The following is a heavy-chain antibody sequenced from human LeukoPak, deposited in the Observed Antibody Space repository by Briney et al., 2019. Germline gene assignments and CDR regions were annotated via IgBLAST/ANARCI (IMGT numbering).Heavy chain of an antibody. CDR1: GGSISSGGYY. Sequence: SQTLSLTCTVSGGSISSGGYYWSWIRQHPGKGLEWIVYIYYSGSTNYNPSLKSRVTISVDTSKNQFSLKLSSVTAADTAVYYCARGTTLYSSGWYAYYFDYWGQGTLVTVSS. J-gene: IGHJ4*02. CDR2: IYYSGST. V-gene: IGHV4-31*03. CDR3: ARGTTLYSSGWYAYYFDY. D-gene: IGHD6-19*01.